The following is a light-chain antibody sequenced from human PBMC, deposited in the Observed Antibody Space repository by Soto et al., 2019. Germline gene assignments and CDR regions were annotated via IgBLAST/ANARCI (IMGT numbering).Light chain of an antibody. CDR2: GAS. Sequence: EIVLTQSPGTLSLSPGERATLSCRASQSVSSSYLAWYQQKPGQAPRLLIYGASGRATGIPDRFSGSGSGTDFTLTISRLEPDDFAVYYCQQYGSSALYTFGQGTKLEIK. J-gene: IGKJ2*01. V-gene: IGKV3-20*01. CDR3: QQYGSSALYT. CDR1: QSVSSSY.